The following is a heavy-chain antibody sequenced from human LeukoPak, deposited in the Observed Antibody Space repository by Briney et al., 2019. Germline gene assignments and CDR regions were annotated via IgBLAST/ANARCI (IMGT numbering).Heavy chain of an antibody. J-gene: IGHJ1*01. CDR1: GFTFRGYW. Sequence: GGSLRLSCAASGFTFRGYWMHWVRPAPGKGLVWVSRINADGSTTTFADTVKGRFTISRDNAENTLYLQLNSLRAEDTAVYYCTRDLYSQYWGQGTLVTVSS. D-gene: IGHD2-15*01. CDR3: TRDLYSQY. CDR2: INADGSTT. V-gene: IGHV3-74*01.